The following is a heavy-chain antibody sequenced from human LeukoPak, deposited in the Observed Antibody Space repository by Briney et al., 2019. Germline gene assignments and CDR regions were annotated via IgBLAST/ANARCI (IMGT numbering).Heavy chain of an antibody. Sequence: QSGGSLRLSCAASGFTLSSYWMHWVRQAPGKGLVWVSRIKSDGRTNYADSVKGRFTISRDNAKNTVSLQMNSLRAEDTGVYYCARAPSEIGGYYPEYFRHWRQGTPVIVSS. CDR1: GFTLSSYW. J-gene: IGHJ1*01. CDR2: IKSDGRT. CDR3: ARAPSEIGGYYPEYFRH. D-gene: IGHD3-22*01. V-gene: IGHV3-74*01.